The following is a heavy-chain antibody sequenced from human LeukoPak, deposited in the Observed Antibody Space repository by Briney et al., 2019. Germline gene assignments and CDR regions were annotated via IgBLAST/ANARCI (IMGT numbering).Heavy chain of an antibody. D-gene: IGHD6-19*01. CDR2: IYYSGST. CDR3: ARFIAVAGSDYYYGMDV. CDR1: GGSISSGGYY. V-gene: IGHV4-31*03. J-gene: IGHJ6*02. Sequence: PSQTLSLTCTVSGGSISSGGYYWSWIRQHPGKGLEWIGYIYYSGSTYYNPSLKSRVTISVDTSKNQFSLQLNSVTPEDTAVYYCARFIAVAGSDYYYGMDVWGQGTTVTVSS.